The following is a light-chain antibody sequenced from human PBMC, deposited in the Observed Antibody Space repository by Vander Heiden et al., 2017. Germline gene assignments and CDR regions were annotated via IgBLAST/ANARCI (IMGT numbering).Light chain of an antibody. CDR1: SSDGGGLHL. Sequence: QSALTQPASVSGSPGQCITISCTGASSDGGGLHLVSWYQHHPGKAPKLMLYEDNKRPSWVSNRFSGSKSGNTASLTISGLQAEDEADYYCCSYASAFTWVFGGGTKVTVL. CDR3: CSYASAFTWV. J-gene: IGLJ3*02. V-gene: IGLV2-23*01. CDR2: EDN.